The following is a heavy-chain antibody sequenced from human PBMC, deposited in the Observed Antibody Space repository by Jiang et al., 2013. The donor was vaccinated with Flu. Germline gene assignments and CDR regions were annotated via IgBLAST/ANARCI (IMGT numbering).Heavy chain of an antibody. J-gene: IGHJ2*01. D-gene: IGHD1-1*01. V-gene: IGHV3-33*01. CDR3: ARDNDADWYFDL. CDR2: IWYDGSKK. CDR1: GFTFSRYG. Sequence: VQLVESGGGVVQPGMSLRLSCAASGFTFSRYGMHWVRQAPGKGLEWVAIIWYDGSKKFYTDSVTGRFTISRDNSNNTVYLQMDSLRAEDTAVYYCARDNDADWYFDLVGPGHPWSTVSS.